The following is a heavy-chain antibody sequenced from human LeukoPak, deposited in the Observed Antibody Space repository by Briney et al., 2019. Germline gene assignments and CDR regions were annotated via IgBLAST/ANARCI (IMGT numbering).Heavy chain of an antibody. CDR2: IIPIFGTA. CDR3: AGSGRFDC. V-gene: IGHV1-69*13. J-gene: IGHJ4*02. D-gene: IGHD1-26*01. Sequence: ASVKVSCKASGGTFSSYAISWVRQAPGQGLEWMGGIIPIFGTANYAQKFQGRVKITADETTTTAYLELTSLRSEDTAVYYCAGSGRFDCWGQGTLVTVSS. CDR1: GGTFSSYA.